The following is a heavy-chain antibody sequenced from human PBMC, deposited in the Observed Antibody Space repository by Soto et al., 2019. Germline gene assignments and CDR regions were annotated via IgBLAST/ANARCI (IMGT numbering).Heavy chain of an antibody. J-gene: IGHJ3*01. D-gene: IGHD3-22*01. Sequence: EVQLVESGGGLVQPGGSLRLSCAASGFTVSSNYMSWARQAPGKGLEWVSVIYSDGSTTYYADSVKARFTISRDNSKNTVYLQMNGLSDDDSAVYCCATSASTRILSFWGQGTVVTVSS. V-gene: IGHV3-66*01. CDR1: GFTVSSNY. CDR3: ATSASTRILSF. CDR2: IYSDGSTT.